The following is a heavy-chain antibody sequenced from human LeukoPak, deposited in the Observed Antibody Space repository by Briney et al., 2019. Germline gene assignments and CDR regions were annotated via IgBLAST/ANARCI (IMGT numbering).Heavy chain of an antibody. CDR3: AKERNLEIAVAGTIFDY. CDR1: GYSISSGYY. D-gene: IGHD6-19*01. Sequence: ETLSLTCTVSGYSISSGYYWGWIRQPPGKGLEWVSVIYSGGDTYYADSVKGRFTISRDNSKNMIYLEMSSLKAEDTAVYYCAKERNLEIAVAGTIFDYWGQGTLVTVSS. V-gene: IGHV3-66*01. J-gene: IGHJ4*02. CDR2: IYSGGDT.